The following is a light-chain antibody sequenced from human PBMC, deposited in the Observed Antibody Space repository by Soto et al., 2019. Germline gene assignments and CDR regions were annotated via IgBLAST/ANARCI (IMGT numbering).Light chain of an antibody. CDR1: QSVSSSD. J-gene: IGKJ2*01. CDR2: GAS. Sequence: EIVLTQSPGTLSLSPGDRATLSCRASQSVSSSDLAWYQQKPGQAPRLLIYGASTRATGLPDRFSGNGSGTDFTLTISRREPEDFAVYYCQQYGGSRLYTVGQGTKLEIK. V-gene: IGKV3-20*01. CDR3: QQYGGSRLYT.